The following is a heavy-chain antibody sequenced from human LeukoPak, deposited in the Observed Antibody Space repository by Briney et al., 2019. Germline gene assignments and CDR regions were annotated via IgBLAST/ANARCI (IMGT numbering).Heavy chain of an antibody. V-gene: IGHV1-2*02. CDR1: GYIFCVYY. CDR3: ARQQTSRASVFLKH. J-gene: IGHJ1*01. CDR2: INPHTGAT. Sequence: ASVTVSFKTSGYIFCVYYLHWIRQAPGQGLELMGWINPHTGATYYTQNFQGRVTMTRDTSLNTAYLELSRLRSDDTALYYCARQQTSRASVFLKHWGQGTLVTVSS. D-gene: IGHD2-21*01.